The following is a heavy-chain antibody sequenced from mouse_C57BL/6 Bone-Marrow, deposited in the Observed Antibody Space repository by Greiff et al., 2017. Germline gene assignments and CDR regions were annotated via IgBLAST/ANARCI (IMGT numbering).Heavy chain of an antibody. V-gene: IGHV1-82*01. CDR3: ARRGWAAWFAY. J-gene: IGHJ3*01. Sequence: VQLQQSGPELVKPGASVKISCKASGYAFSSSWMNWVKQRPGKGLEWIGRIYPGDGDTNYNGKFKGKATLTADKSSSTAYMQLSSLTSEDSAVYFCARRGWAAWFAYWGQGTMVTVSA. CDR2: IYPGDGDT. CDR1: GYAFSSSW. D-gene: IGHD3-3*01.